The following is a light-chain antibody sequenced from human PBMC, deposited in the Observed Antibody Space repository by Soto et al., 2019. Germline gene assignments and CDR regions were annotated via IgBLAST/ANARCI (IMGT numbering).Light chain of an antibody. Sequence: EIVLTQSPGTLSLSPGERATLSCRASQSVSSSYLAWYQQKPGQAPRLLIYGASSRATGIPDRFSGSGSGTDFTLTISRLEPEDSAVYYCHQYGSSPPLTFGPGTKVDIK. J-gene: IGKJ3*01. CDR3: HQYGSSPPLT. V-gene: IGKV3-20*01. CDR2: GAS. CDR1: QSVSSSY.